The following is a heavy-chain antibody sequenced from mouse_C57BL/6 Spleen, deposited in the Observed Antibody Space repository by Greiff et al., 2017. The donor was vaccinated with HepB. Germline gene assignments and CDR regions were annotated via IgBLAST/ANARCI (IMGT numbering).Heavy chain of an antibody. CDR3: ARLYDGLYYFDY. J-gene: IGHJ2*01. D-gene: IGHD2-3*01. CDR1: GYAFSSYW. CDR2: IYPGDGDT. V-gene: IGHV1-80*01. Sequence: QVQLQQSGAELVKPGASVKISCKASGYAFSSYWMNWVKQRPGKGLEWIGQIYPGDGDTNYNGKFKGKATLTADKSSSPAYMQLSSLTSEDSAVYFCARLYDGLYYFDYWGQGTTLTVSS.